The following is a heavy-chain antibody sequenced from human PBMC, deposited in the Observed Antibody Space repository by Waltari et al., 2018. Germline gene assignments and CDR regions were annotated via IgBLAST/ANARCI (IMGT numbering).Heavy chain of an antibody. Sequence: QVQLQESGPGLVQPSGTLSLTCPVPGGSTSSSTWWSWARQPPGKGLEWIGEIYHSVSTNYNPSLKSRVTISVDKSKNQFSLKLSSVTAADTAVYYCARWWVVAAFDYWGQGTLVTVSS. CDR1: GGSTSSSTW. CDR3: ARWWVVAAFDY. V-gene: IGHV4-4*02. D-gene: IGHD2-15*01. J-gene: IGHJ4*02. CDR2: IYHSVST.